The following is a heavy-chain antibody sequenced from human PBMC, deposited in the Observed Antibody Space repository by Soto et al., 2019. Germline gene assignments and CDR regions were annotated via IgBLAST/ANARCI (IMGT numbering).Heavy chain of an antibody. CDR2: ISGRGGST. D-gene: IGHD2-15*01. CDR3: AKYCSGGSCYVLDY. CDR1: GFTFSSYA. J-gene: IGHJ4*02. V-gene: IGHV3-23*01. Sequence: GSLRLSCAASGFTFSSYAMSWVRQAPGKGLEWVSGISGRGGSTYYADSVKGRFTISRDNSKNTLYLQMNSLRAEDTAVYYCAKYCSGGSCYVLDYWGQGTLVTVSS.